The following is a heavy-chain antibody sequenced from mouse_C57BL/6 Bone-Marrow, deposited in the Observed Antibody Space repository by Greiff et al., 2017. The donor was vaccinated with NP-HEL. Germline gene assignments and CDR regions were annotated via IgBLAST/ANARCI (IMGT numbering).Heavy chain of an antibody. Sequence: QVQLKQSGAELARPGASVKLSCKASGYTFTSYGISWVKQRTGQGLEWIGEIYPRSGNTYYNEKFKGKATLTADKSSSTAYMELRSLTSEDSAVYFCARWVGLRLYYYAMDYWGQGTSVTVSS. D-gene: IGHD2-2*01. CDR3: ARWVGLRLYYYAMDY. CDR2: IYPRSGNT. J-gene: IGHJ4*01. CDR1: GYTFTSYG. V-gene: IGHV1-81*01.